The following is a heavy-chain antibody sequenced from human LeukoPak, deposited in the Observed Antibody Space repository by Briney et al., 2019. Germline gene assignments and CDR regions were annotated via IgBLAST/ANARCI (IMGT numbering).Heavy chain of an antibody. CDR1: GGTFSSYA. J-gene: IGHJ4*02. Sequence: AASVTVSFTASGGTFSSYAISWVRQAPGQGLEWMGGIIPIFGTANYAQKFQGRVTITADESTSTAYMELSSLRSEDTAVYYCAREALNQYGDYVNYFDYWGQGTLVTVSS. CDR2: IIPIFGTA. D-gene: IGHD4-17*01. CDR3: AREALNQYGDYVNYFDY. V-gene: IGHV1-69*13.